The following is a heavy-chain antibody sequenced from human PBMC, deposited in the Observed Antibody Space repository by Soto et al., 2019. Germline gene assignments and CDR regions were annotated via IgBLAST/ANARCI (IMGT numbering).Heavy chain of an antibody. CDR3: ARSGFYGMDV. CDR2: INHSGST. Sequence: QVQLQQWGAGLLKPSETLSLTCAVYGGSFSGYYWSWIRQPPGKGLEWIGEINHSGSTNYNPSLKGRVTLTGDTAKDPVSLKLGSVAAADTAVDYCARSGFYGMDVWGQGTTVTVSS. D-gene: IGHD6-25*01. J-gene: IGHJ6*02. V-gene: IGHV4-34*01. CDR1: GGSFSGYY.